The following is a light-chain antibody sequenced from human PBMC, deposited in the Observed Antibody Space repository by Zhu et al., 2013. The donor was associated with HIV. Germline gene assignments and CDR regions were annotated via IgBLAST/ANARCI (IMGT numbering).Light chain of an antibody. CDR2: GAS. CDR1: ETVSGNF. CDR3: QQYGTSPYS. V-gene: IGKV3-20*01. Sequence: EVVLTQSPGTLSLSPGQTATLSCRASETVSGNFVAWYQQRPGQAPRLLIYGASNRATGIPDRFSGSGSGTDFTLTISRLEPEDFAVYYCQQYGTSPYSFGQGTKLEIK. J-gene: IGKJ2*03.